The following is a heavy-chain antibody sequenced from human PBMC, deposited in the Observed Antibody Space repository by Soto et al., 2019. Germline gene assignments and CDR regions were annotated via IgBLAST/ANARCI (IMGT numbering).Heavy chain of an antibody. Sequence: SETLCLTCTVSGCSISTSTYYWGWVRQPPGKGLEWIGTISYSGSTYYNPSLKSRVTISVDASKNQFSLKLTSVTAADTAAYYCARLYYAGAPYSPPGYWGKGTLVTVSS. V-gene: IGHV4-39*01. CDR1: GCSISTSTYY. J-gene: IGHJ4*02. CDR3: ARLYYAGAPYSPPGY. D-gene: IGHD3-10*01. CDR2: ISYSGST.